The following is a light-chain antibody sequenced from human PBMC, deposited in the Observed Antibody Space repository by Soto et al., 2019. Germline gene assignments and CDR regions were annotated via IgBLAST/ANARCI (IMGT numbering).Light chain of an antibody. CDR2: GNS. Sequence: QYVLTQPPSVSGAPGQRVTISCTGSSSNIGAGYDVHWYQQLPGTAPKLLIYGNSNRPSGVPDRFSGSKSGTSASLAITGLQAEDEADYYCQYYDSSLSGYVVFGGGTKLTVL. V-gene: IGLV1-40*01. J-gene: IGLJ2*01. CDR3: QYYDSSLSGYVV. CDR1: SSNIGAGYD.